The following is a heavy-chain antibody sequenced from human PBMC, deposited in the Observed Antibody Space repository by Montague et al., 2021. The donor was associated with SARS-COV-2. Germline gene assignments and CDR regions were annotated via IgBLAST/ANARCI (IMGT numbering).Heavy chain of an antibody. Sequence: CAISGDNVSSNSAAWNWIRQSPSRGLEWLGRTYYRPKWYNDYAVYVKSRITINPDTSKNQFSLQLNSVTPEDTTVYYCARDLKPPGDILTGYLPYYYYMDVWGKGTTVTVSS. CDR1: GDNVSSNSAA. D-gene: IGHD3-9*01. V-gene: IGHV6-1*01. CDR3: ARDLKPPGDILTGYLPYYYYMDV. J-gene: IGHJ6*03. CDR2: TYYRPKWYN.